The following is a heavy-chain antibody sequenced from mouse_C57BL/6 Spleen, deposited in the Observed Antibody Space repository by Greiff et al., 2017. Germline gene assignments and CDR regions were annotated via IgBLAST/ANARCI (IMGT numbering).Heavy chain of an antibody. Sequence: EVQLQQSGGDLVKPGGSLKLSCAASGFTFSSYGMSWVRQTPDKRLEWVATISSGGSYTYYPDSVKGRFTISRDNAKNTLYLQMSSLKSEDTAMYYCARGKLDYWGQGTSVTVSS. CDR3: ARGKLDY. V-gene: IGHV5-6*01. CDR1: GFTFSSYG. CDR2: ISSGGSYT. J-gene: IGHJ4*01.